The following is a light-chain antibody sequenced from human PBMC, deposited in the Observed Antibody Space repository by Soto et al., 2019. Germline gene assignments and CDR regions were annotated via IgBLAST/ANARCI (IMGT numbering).Light chain of an antibody. CDR1: QSVSNNY. CDR3: QQYGSSGT. Sequence: EIVLTRSPGTLXXSXGXXXXLSFRASQSVSNNYLAWYQQKPGQAPRLLIYGASNRATGIPDRFSGSGSGTDFTLTISRLEPEDFAVYYCQQYGSSGTFGQGTKVDIK. V-gene: IGKV3-20*01. J-gene: IGKJ1*01. CDR2: GAS.